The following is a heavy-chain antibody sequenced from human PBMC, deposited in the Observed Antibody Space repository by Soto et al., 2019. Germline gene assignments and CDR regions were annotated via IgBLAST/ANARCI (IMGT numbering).Heavy chain of an antibody. J-gene: IGHJ3*02. CDR1: GYSFTSYW. CDR3: PRHQGYNSNYRRDAFDI. D-gene: IGHD1-7*01. Sequence: XESVKISWKRSGYSFTSYWIGLVLQMPGKGLEWMGIIYPGDSDTRYSPSFQGQVTISADKSISTAYLQWSSLKASDTAMYYCPRHQGYNSNYRRDAFDIWGQGTMVTVSS. CDR2: IYPGDSDT. V-gene: IGHV5-51*01.